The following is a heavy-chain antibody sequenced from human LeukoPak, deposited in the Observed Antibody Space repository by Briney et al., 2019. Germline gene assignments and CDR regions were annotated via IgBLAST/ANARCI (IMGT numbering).Heavy chain of an antibody. CDR3: ARVQDIVVVPDFGDFDY. V-gene: IGHV1-46*01. CDR2: INPSGGST. CDR1: GYTFTSYY. Sequence: GASVKVSCKASGYTFTSYYMHWVRQAPGQGLEWMGIINPSGGSTSYAQKFQGRVTMTRDMSTSTVYMELSSLRSEDTAVYYCARVQDIVVVPDFGDFDYWGQGTLVTVSS. D-gene: IGHD2-2*01. J-gene: IGHJ4*02.